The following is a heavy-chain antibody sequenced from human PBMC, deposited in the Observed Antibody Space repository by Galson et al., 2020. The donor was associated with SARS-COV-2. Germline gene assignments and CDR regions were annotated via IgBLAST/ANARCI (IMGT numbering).Heavy chain of an antibody. D-gene: IGHD3-9*01. CDR3: ARDGAYYDILTGYFQGPHYYYYYYMDV. CDR2: ISYDGSNK. V-gene: IGHV3-30*01. J-gene: IGHJ6*03. CDR1: GFTFSSYA. Sequence: GGSLISCAASGFTFSSYAMHWVRQAPGKGLEWVAVISYDGSNKYYADSVKGRFTISRDNSKNTLYLQMNSLRAEDTAVYYCARDGAYYDILTGYFQGPHYYYYYYMDVWGKGTTVTVAS.